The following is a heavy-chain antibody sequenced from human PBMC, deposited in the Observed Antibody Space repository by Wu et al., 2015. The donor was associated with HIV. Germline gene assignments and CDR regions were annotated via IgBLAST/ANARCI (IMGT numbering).Heavy chain of an antibody. CDR1: GYTFTGYY. CDR2: INPNSGGT. J-gene: IGHJ4*02. D-gene: IGHD7-27*01. V-gene: IGHV1-2*02. CDR3: ARSAGNWGSFRYYFDY. Sequence: QVQLVQSGAEVKKPGASVKVSCKASGYTFTGYYMHWVRQAPGQGLEWMGWINPNSGGTNYAQKFQGRVTMTRDTSISTAYMELSRLRSDDTAVYYCARSAGNWGSFRYYFDYWGQGTLVTVSS.